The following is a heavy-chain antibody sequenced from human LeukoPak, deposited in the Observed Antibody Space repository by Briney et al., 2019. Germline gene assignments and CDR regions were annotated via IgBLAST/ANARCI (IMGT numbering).Heavy chain of an antibody. CDR3: ARDSPNDGILWWSIDY. D-gene: IGHD2-21*01. CDR2: ISSSSSYK. V-gene: IGHV3-21*01. CDR1: GFTLSSYS. Sequence: GGSLRLSCVASGFTLSSYSMNWVRQAPGKGLEWVSSISSSSSYKYYADSLKGRFTISRDNAKNSLFLQMNSLRAEDTAVYYCARDSPNDGILWWSIDYWGQGTLVTVSS. J-gene: IGHJ4*02.